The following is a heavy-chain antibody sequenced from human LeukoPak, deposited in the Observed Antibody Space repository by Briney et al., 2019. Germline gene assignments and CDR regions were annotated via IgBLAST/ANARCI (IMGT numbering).Heavy chain of an antibody. CDR1: GFTFSNAW. CDR3: TTDWDSGSYIFSY. V-gene: IGHV3-15*01. J-gene: IGHJ4*02. CDR2: IKSKTDGSTT. D-gene: IGHD1-26*01. Sequence: PGGSLRLSCAASGFTFSNAWMSWVRQAPGKGLEWVGRIKSKTDGSTTDYAAPVKGRFTISRDDSKNTLYLQMNSLKTEDTAVYYCTTDWDSGSYIFSYWGQGTLVTVSS.